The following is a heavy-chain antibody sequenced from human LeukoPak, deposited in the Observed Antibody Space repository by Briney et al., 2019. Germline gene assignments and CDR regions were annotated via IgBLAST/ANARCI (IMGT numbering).Heavy chain of an antibody. CDR1: GGSISSGGYY. Sequence: NPSETLSLTCPVSGGSISSGGYYWSWIRQPPGKGLEWIGYIYHSGNTYYNPSFKSRVTISVDRSKNQFSLKLSSVTAADTAVYYCARARGDGLIDYWGQGSLVTVSS. D-gene: IGHD5-24*01. CDR2: IYHSGNT. CDR3: ARARGDGLIDY. J-gene: IGHJ4*02. V-gene: IGHV4-30-2*01.